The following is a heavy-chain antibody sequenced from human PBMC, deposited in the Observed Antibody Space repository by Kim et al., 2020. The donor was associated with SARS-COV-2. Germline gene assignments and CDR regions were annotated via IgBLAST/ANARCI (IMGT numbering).Heavy chain of an antibody. CDR2: VNPNSGNT. Sequence: ASVKVSCKATGYSFTSYDINWVRQATGQGLEWMGWVNPNSGNTGYAQKFQGRVTMTRNTATSTAYMDLSGLRSEDTAVYYCASRPSGWYDYWGQGTLVTVSS. V-gene: IGHV1-8*02. J-gene: IGHJ4*02. D-gene: IGHD6-19*01. CDR3: ASRPSGWYDY. CDR1: GYSFTSYD.